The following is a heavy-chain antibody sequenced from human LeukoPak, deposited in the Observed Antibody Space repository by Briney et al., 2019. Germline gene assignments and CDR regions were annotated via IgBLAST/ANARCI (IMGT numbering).Heavy chain of an antibody. D-gene: IGHD3-22*01. CDR3: ARAHGSGYYGNIDY. Sequence: ASVQVSCKASGYTFTRYAMNWVRQAPGQGLEWMGWINTNTGNPTYAQGFTGRFVFSLYTSVSTAYLQISSLKAEDTAVYYCARAHGSGYYGNIDYWGQGALVTVSS. V-gene: IGHV7-4-1*02. CDR2: INTNTGNP. CDR1: GYTFTRYA. J-gene: IGHJ4*02.